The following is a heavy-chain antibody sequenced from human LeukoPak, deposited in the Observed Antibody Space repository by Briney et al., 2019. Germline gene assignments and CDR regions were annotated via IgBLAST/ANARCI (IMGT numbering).Heavy chain of an antibody. CDR1: GGTFSSYA. CDR2: IIPIFGTA. J-gene: IGHJ4*03. CDR3: ARGLGVRGYSQYYFDY. D-gene: IGHD5-18*01. Sequence: SVKVSCKASGGTFSSYAISWVRQAPGQGLEWMGGIIPIFGTANYAQKFQGRVTITADESTSTAYMELSSLRSEDTAVYYCARGLGVRGYSQYYFDYWGQGTTVTVSS. V-gene: IGHV1-69*13.